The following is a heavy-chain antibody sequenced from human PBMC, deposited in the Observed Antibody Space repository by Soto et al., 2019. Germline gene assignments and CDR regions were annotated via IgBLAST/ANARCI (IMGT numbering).Heavy chain of an antibody. Sequence: EVQLLESGGGVVQPGGSLRLSCAASGFTFSSYAMSWVRQAPGKGLEWVSAIRGSGGSTYYADSVKGRFTISRDNSKNTLYLQMNSLRAEDTAVYYCAKGSCSGGSCYTFHDAFDIWGQGTMVTVSS. CDR3: AKGSCSGGSCYTFHDAFDI. CDR2: IRGSGGST. V-gene: IGHV3-23*01. D-gene: IGHD2-15*01. J-gene: IGHJ3*02. CDR1: GFTFSSYA.